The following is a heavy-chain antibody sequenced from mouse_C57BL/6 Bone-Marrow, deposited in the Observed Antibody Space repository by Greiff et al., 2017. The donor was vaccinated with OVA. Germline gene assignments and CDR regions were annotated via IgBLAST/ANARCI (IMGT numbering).Heavy chain of an antibody. CDR2: IDPRSGNN. D-gene: IGHD2-5*01. Sequence: QVQLQQSGAELARPGASVKLSCKASGYTFTSYGLSWVKQSTGQGLEWIGEIDPRSGNNNYNEKFKGKATLTADKSSSTAYMELRDLTSEDSAVYFGARWTIYSNYPDYWGKGTTLTVSS. J-gene: IGHJ2*01. V-gene: IGHV1-81*01. CDR1: GYTFTSYG. CDR3: ARWTIYSNYPDY.